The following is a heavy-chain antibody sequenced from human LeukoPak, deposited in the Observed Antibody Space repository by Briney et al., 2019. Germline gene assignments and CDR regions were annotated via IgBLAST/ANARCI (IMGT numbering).Heavy chain of an antibody. CDR3: ARPPWYGSGSYSGYFQH. J-gene: IGHJ1*01. D-gene: IGHD3-10*01. V-gene: IGHV4-34*01. Sequence: SETLSLTCAVYGGSFSGYYWSWIRQPPGKGLEWIGEINHSGSTNYNPSLKSRVTISVDTSKNQFSLKLSSVTAADTAVYYCARPPWYGSGSYSGYFQHWGQGTLVTVSS. CDR1: GGSFSGYY. CDR2: INHSGST.